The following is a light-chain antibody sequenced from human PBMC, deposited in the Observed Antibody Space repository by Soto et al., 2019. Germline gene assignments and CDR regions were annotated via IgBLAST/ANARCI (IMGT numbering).Light chain of an antibody. V-gene: IGLV2-8*01. CDR2: EVS. J-gene: IGLJ1*01. Sequence: QSVLTQPPSASGSPGQSVTISCTGSSSDVGAFDSVSWYQQHPHKAPQIIIYEVSKRPSGVPDRFSGSKSGNTASLTVSGLQADDEAEYFCSSYAGRNNYVFGTGTKV. CDR1: SSDVGAFDS. CDR3: SSYAGRNNYV.